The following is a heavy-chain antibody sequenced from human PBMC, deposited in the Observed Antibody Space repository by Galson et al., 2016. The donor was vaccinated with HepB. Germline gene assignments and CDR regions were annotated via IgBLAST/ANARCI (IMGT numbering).Heavy chain of an antibody. D-gene: IGHD6-6*01. V-gene: IGHV1-2*02. CDR3: ARDQGLGARPTGSNF. CDR2: IDPHTGGT. Sequence: SVKVSCKASGYRFTDYFMHWVRQAPGQGLEWMGWIDPHTGGTNYAQRIQGRVTMTVDTSINTAYMELNGLRSDDTAVYYCARDQGLGARPTGSNFWGQGTLVSVSS. J-gene: IGHJ4*02. CDR1: GYRFTDYF.